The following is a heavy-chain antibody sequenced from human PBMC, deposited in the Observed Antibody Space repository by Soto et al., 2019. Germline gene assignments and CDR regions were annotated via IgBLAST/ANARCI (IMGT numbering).Heavy chain of an antibody. J-gene: IGHJ4*02. CDR3: AREGSYSAYNFAHGIQLWSFDF. Sequence: SEALSVTCSVSGCSINTFYWSWVRQPAGKGLEWIGRIFSSGSTSFNPSLESRVAMSVDTSKNHFSLNLSSVTAADMAVYYCAREGSYSAYNFAHGIQLWSFDFWGQGALVTVSS. D-gene: IGHD5-12*01. CDR1: GCSINTFY. CDR2: IFSSGST. V-gene: IGHV4-4*07.